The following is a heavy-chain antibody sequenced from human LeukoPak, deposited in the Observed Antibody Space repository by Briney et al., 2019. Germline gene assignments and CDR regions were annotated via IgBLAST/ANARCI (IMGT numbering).Heavy chain of an antibody. D-gene: IGHD3-9*01. CDR1: GFSLSSYA. V-gene: IGHV3-23*01. CDR2: TSSSDAGK. CDR3: ASPKAVLRYFDWLPLDY. Sequence: GGSLRLSCTVSGFSLSSYALSWVRRAPGKGLEWVSATSSSDAGKYYADSVKGRFTISRDNSKNTLYLQMNSLRAEDTAVYYCASPKAVLRYFDWLPLDYWGQGTLVTVSS. J-gene: IGHJ4*02.